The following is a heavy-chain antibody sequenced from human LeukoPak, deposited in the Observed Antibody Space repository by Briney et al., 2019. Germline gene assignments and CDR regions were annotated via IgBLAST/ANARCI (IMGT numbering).Heavy chain of an antibody. Sequence: SVKVSCKASGGTFSSYAISWVRQAPGQGLEWMGRIIPIFGTANYAQKFQGRVMITTDESTSTAYMELSSLRSEDTAVYYCASISSGRTSTTVTTGGDYWGQGTLVTVSS. CDR1: GGTFSSYA. J-gene: IGHJ4*02. D-gene: IGHD4-17*01. V-gene: IGHV1-69*05. CDR2: IIPIFGTA. CDR3: ASISSGRTSTTVTTGGDY.